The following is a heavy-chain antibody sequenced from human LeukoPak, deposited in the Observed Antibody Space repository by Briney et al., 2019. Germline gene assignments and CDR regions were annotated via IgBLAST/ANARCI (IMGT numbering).Heavy chain of an antibody. D-gene: IGHD3-3*01. Sequence: ASVTDSFMSTVCTLTYYYMHGLRQAPAQGREGMGGMNPNRGGTNYAQKFQGRVTMTRDTSISTAYMELSRLRSDDTAVYYCARRAMVGVVIHIDYWGQGSLVTVSS. CDR1: VCTLTYYY. CDR3: ARRAMVGVVIHIDY. V-gene: IGHV1-2*02. CDR2: MNPNRGGT. J-gene: IGHJ4*02.